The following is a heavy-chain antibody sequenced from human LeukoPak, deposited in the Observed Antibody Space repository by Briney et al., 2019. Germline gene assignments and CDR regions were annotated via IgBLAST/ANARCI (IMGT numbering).Heavy chain of an antibody. CDR3: ATDTNYPERTI. D-gene: IGHD5-24*01. V-gene: IGHV1-24*01. CDR2: FDPEDGET. CDR1: GYTLTELS. Sequence: GASVKVSCKVSGYTLTELSMHWVRQAPGKGLEWMGGFDPEDGETIYAQKFQGRVTMTEHTSTDTAYMELSSLRSEDTAVYYCATDTNYPERTIWGQGTMVTVSS. J-gene: IGHJ3*02.